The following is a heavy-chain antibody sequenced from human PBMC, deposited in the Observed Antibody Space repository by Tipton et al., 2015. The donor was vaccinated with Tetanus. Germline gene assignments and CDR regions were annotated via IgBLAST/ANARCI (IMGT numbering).Heavy chain of an antibody. CDR3: AREAACSGGSCFSGDFDN. CDR2: SWYDGTDT. D-gene: IGHD2-15*01. V-gene: IGHV3-33*01. J-gene: IGHJ4*02. CDR1: GFIFSSYG. Sequence: SLRLSCAASGFIFSSYGIHWVRQAPGKGLEWVAVSWYDGTDTYYADSVKGRFTPSRDNSKNTLYLQMNSLRAEDTALYCCAREAACSGGSCFSGDFDNWGQGTQVTVSS.